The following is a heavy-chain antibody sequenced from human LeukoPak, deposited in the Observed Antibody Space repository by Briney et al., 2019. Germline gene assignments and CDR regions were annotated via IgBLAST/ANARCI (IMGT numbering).Heavy chain of an antibody. CDR2: ISWNSGSI. CDR1: GFTFDDYA. V-gene: IGHV3-9*01. D-gene: IGHD1-26*01. Sequence: PGGSLRLSCAASGFTFDDYAMHWVRRAPRKGLEWVSVISWNSGSIGYADSVKGRFTISRDNAKNSLYLQMNSLRAEDTALYYCAKTVLEYSGSYSGYFDYWGQGTLVTVSS. J-gene: IGHJ4*02. CDR3: AKTVLEYSGSYSGYFDY.